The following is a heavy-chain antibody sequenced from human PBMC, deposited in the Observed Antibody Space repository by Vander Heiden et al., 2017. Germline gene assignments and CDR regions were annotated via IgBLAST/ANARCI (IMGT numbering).Heavy chain of an antibody. Sequence: QVQLVESGGGVVQPGRSLRLSCAASGCIFSSYGITWVRQGPGKGLEWGAIISYDGSDKNYADSVKGRFTVSRDNSRNTLFLQMNSLRAEDTAVYYCAKDLGYYDSRGYFNLWGQGTPVTVSS. J-gene: IGHJ5*02. D-gene: IGHD3-22*01. CDR1: GCIFSSYG. V-gene: IGHV3-30*18. CDR3: AKDLGYYDSRGYFNL. CDR2: ISYDGSDK.